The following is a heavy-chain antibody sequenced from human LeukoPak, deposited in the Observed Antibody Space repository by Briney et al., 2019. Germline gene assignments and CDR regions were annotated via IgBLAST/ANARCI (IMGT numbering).Heavy chain of an antibody. V-gene: IGHV1-69*13. Sequence: ASVKVSCKASGGTFSSYAISWVRQAPGQGLEWMGGIIPIFGTANYAQKFQGRVTITADESTSAAYMELSSLRSEDTAVYYCARSALGVPYFDYWGQGTLVTVSS. CDR3: ARSALGVPYFDY. D-gene: IGHD3-16*01. J-gene: IGHJ4*02. CDR2: IIPIFGTA. CDR1: GGTFSSYA.